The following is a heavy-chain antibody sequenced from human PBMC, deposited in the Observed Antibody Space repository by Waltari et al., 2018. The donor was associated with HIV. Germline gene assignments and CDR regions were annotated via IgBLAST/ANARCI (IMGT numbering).Heavy chain of an antibody. V-gene: IGHV3-21*02. CDR1: GFTFSHLS. D-gene: IGHD6-13*01. J-gene: IGHJ5*02. CDR2: ISSSGSFI. Sequence: EVQLVDSGGGLVKPGGSLRLSCATYGFTFSHLSMNWVRQSPGKGLEWVSSISSSGSFIYYADSVKGRFTISRDNAQNSMYLQMNNLRADDSAMYYCARDSRGTSWSLNWFDPWGQGTLVTVSS. CDR3: ARDSRGTSWSLNWFDP.